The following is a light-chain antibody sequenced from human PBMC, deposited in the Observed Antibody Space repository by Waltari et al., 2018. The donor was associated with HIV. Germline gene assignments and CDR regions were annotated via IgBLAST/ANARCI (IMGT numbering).Light chain of an antibody. J-gene: IGKJ4*01. CDR2: AAS. Sequence: DIQMTQSPSSLSASVGDRVTITCRASQAVSTWLAWYQQKPGKAPNLLIYAASSLQSGVSSRFSGSGTGTDFTLTINNLQPEDLATYYCQQANSFPLTFGGGTKVDIK. V-gene: IGKV1-12*01. CDR3: QQANSFPLT. CDR1: QAVSTW.